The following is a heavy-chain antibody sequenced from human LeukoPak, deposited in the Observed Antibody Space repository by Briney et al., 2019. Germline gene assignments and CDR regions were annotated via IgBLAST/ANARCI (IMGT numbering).Heavy chain of an antibody. V-gene: IGHV1-8*03. CDR3: ARERRGIAENDAFDI. CDR1: GYTFTSYD. CDR2: MNPNSGNT. Sequence: ASVKVSCKASGYTFTSYDINWVRQATGQGLEWMGWMNPNSGNTGYAQKFQGRVTITRNTSISTAYMELSSLRSEDTAVYYCARERRGIAENDAFDIWGQGTMVTVSS. J-gene: IGHJ3*02. D-gene: IGHD6-13*01.